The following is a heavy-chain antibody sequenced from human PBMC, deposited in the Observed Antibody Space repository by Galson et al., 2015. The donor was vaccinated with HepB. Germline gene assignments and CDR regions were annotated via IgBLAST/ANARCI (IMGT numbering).Heavy chain of an antibody. CDR1: GGTFSSYT. V-gene: IGHV1-69*02. D-gene: IGHD5-18*01. Sequence: SVKVSCKASGGTFSSYTISWVRQAPGQGLEWMGRIIPILGIANYAQKFRGRVTITADKSTSTAYMELSSLRSEDTAVYYCARAGVQLWSDFDYWGQGTLVTVSS. CDR2: IIPILGIA. J-gene: IGHJ4*02. CDR3: ARAGVQLWSDFDY.